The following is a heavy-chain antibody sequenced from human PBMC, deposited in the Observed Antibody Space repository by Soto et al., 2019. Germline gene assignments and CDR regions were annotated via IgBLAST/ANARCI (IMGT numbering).Heavy chain of an antibody. CDR1: GGSIDYYY. V-gene: IGHV4-59*01. Sequence: SETLSLTCTVSGGSIDYYYWSWIRKPPGKGLEWIGYIYYSGSTNYNPSLKSRVTISVDTSKNQFSLKLSSVTAADTAVYYCARDVYGDNYYYGMDVWGQGTTVTVSS. J-gene: IGHJ6*02. CDR2: IYYSGST. D-gene: IGHD4-17*01. CDR3: ARDVYGDNYYYGMDV.